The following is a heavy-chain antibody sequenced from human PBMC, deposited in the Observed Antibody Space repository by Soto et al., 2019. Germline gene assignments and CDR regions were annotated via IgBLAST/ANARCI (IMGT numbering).Heavy chain of an antibody. CDR2: ISGSGGST. J-gene: IGHJ4*02. V-gene: IGHV3-23*01. CDR3: TAIYDFWSGYYFFRSKGSADY. CDR1: GFTFSSYA. Sequence: PGGSLRLSCAASGFTFSSYAMSWVRQAPGKGLEWVSAISGSGGSTYYADSVKGRFTISRDNSKNTLYLQMNSLRAEDTAVYYCTAIYDFWSGYYFFRSKGSADYWGQGTLVTVSS. D-gene: IGHD3-3*01.